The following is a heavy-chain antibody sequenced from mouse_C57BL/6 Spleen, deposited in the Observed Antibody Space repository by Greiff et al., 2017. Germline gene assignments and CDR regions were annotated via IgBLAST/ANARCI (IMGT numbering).Heavy chain of an antibody. J-gene: IGHJ3*01. D-gene: IGHD2-3*01. Sequence: QVQLQQPGAELVMPGASVKLSCKASGYTFTSYWMHWVKQRPGQGLEWIGEIDPSDSYTNYNQKFTGKSTLTVDKSSSTAYMQLSSLTSEDSAVYYCARPDGYSAWFAYWGQGTLVTVSA. CDR2: IDPSDSYT. V-gene: IGHV1-69*01. CDR3: ARPDGYSAWFAY. CDR1: GYTFTSYW.